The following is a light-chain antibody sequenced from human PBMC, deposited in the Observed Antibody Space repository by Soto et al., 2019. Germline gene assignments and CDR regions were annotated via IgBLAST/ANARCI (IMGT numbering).Light chain of an antibody. J-gene: IGKJ1*01. V-gene: IGKV3-20*01. Sequence: EIVLTQSPGTLSLSPGQRATLSCRASQSVSSNYLAWYQQKPGQAPRLLIYGASGRATGIPDRFSGSGSGTDFTLTISRLEPEDFAVYYCQQYGNSPWTFGQRTKVEIK. CDR1: QSVSSNY. CDR2: GAS. CDR3: QQYGNSPWT.